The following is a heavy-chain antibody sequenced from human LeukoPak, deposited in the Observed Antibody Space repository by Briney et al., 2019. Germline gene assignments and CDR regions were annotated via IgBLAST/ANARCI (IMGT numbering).Heavy chain of an antibody. CDR2: INPNSGGT. Sequence: ASVKASCKASGYTFTGYYMHWVRQAPGQGLGWMGWINPNSGGTNYAQKFQGRVTMTRDTSISTAYMELSRLTSDDTAVYFCARDLILTWEPPGYLGPFDPWGQGTLVTVSS. V-gene: IGHV1-2*02. CDR1: GYTFTGYY. J-gene: IGHJ5*02. D-gene: IGHD1-26*01. CDR3: ARDLILTWEPPGYLGPFDP.